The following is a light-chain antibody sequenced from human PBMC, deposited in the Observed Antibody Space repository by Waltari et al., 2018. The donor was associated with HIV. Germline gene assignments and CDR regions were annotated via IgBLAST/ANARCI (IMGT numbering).Light chain of an antibody. CDR1: SSDVGGYNY. Sequence: QSALTQPASVSGSPGQSITISCTGTSSDVGGYNYVSWYQQHPGKAPKLMIFEVGNRPSGVSNRFSGSKSVNTASLTISGLQAEDEADYYCSSYTTRSTPDPNWVFGGGTKLTVL. J-gene: IGLJ3*02. V-gene: IGLV2-14*01. CDR3: SSYTTRSTPDPNWV. CDR2: EVG.